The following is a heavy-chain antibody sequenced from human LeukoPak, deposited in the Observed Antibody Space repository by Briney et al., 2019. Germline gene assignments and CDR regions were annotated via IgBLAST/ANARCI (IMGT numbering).Heavy chain of an antibody. Sequence: PGGSLRLSCAAYGFTFSSYGMSWVRQAPGKGPEWVSSITSSSSYIYYADSVKGGFTISRDKARKSLYMQMNSLRAEDTALYYCARDGDTVLTRGYYYYMDVWGKGTTVTVSS. J-gene: IGHJ6*03. V-gene: IGHV3-21*01. CDR3: ARDGDTVLTRGYYYYMDV. CDR1: GFTFSSYG. D-gene: IGHD4-23*01. CDR2: ITSSSSYI.